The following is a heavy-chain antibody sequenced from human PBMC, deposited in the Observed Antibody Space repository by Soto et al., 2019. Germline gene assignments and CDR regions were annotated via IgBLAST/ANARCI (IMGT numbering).Heavy chain of an antibody. CDR3: ARRRGQDSTFYYDSSGFFSA. D-gene: IGHD3-22*01. J-gene: IGHJ5*02. CDR2: INRSGST. V-gene: IGHV4-34*01. Sequence: QVQLQQWGAGLFKPSDTLSLTCAVYGVSFSDYYWYWNWIRQPPGKGLEWIGEINRSGSTKYNPSLNVRVTISVDTSKKQFSLKLSSVTAADTAVYYCARRRGQDSTFYYDSSGFFSAWGQGTLVTVSS. CDR1: GVSFSDYY.